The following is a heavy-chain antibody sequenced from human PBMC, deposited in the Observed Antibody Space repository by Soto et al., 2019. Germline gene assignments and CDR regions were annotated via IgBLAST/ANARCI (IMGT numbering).Heavy chain of an antibody. J-gene: IGHJ4*02. V-gene: IGHV1-18*01. Sequence: QVQLVQSGAEMKKPGASVRVSCKASGYTFINYDFSWVRQAPGQGLEWMGWISGHNGNTRYAQKFQGRVTVTTDTSTTKAYMELRSLRSDDTAVYYCARDTAVAFDYWGQGTLVTVSS. D-gene: IGHD2-15*01. CDR3: ARDTAVAFDY. CDR2: ISGHNGNT. CDR1: GYTFINYD.